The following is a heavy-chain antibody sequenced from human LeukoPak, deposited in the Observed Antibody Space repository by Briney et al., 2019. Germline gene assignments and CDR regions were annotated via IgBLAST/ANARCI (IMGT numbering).Heavy chain of an antibody. V-gene: IGHV3-64D*09. CDR3: VKLDWGYYYDT. J-gene: IGHJ5*02. Sequence: AGGSLRLSCSASGXAFSSYAMHWVRQAPGKGLEYVSAISTNGGSTYYADSVKGRFTISRDNSKNTLYLQMSSLRAEDTALYYCVKLDWGYYYDTWGQGTLVTVSS. CDR2: ISTNGGST. CDR1: GXAFSSYA. D-gene: IGHD3-22*01.